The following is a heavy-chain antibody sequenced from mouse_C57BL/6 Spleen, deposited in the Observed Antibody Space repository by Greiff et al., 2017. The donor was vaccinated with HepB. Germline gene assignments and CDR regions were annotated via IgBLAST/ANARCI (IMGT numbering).Heavy chain of an antibody. V-gene: IGHV5-17*01. CDR2: ISSGSSTI. Sequence: EVKLMESGGGLVKPGGSLKLSCAASGFTFSDYGMHWVRQAPEKGLEWVAYISSGSSTIYYADTVKGRFTISRDNAKNTLFLQMTSLRSEDTAMYYCARTHGSSYASFAYWGQGTLVTVSA. J-gene: IGHJ3*01. CDR1: GFTFSDYG. CDR3: ARTHGSSYASFAY. D-gene: IGHD1-1*01.